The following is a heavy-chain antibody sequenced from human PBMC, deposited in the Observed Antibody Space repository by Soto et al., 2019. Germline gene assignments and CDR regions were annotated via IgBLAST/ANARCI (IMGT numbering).Heavy chain of an antibody. CDR3: ARDRMYSSGWYSWFDP. CDR1: GYXXXXYA. J-gene: IGHJ5*02. Sequence: QVQLVQSGAEVKKPGASVKVSCKASGYXXXXYAMHWVRXXPXXXXEWMGWINAGNGNTKYSQKFQGRVTITRDTSASTAYMELSSLRSEDTAVYYCARDRMYSSGWYSWFDPWGQGTLVTVSS. D-gene: IGHD6-19*01. V-gene: IGHV1-3*01. CDR2: INAGNGNT.